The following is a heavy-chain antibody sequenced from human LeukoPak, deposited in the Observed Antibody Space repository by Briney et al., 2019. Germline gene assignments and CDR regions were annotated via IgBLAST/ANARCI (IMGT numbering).Heavy chain of an antibody. V-gene: IGHV3-74*01. CDR2: INSDGSST. J-gene: IGHJ4*02. CDR1: GFSFNSYW. Sequence: PGGSLRLSCAASGFSFNSYWMHWVRQAPGKGLVWVSRINSDGSSTSYADSVKGRFTISRDNAKNTLYLQMNNLRAEDTAVYYCARDTYTSGWYDYWGQGTLVTVSS. D-gene: IGHD6-19*01. CDR3: ARDTYTSGWYDY.